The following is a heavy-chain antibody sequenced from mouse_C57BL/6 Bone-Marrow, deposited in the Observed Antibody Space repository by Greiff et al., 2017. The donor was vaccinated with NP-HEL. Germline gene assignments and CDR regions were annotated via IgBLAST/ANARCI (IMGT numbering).Heavy chain of an antibody. J-gene: IGHJ2*01. D-gene: IGHD3-1*01. CDR3: ARPGPLYYFDY. V-gene: IGHV1-61*01. CDR2: IYPSDSET. CDR1: GYTFTSYW. Sequence: QVQLQQPGAELVRPGSSVKPSCKASGYTFTSYWMDWVKQRPGQGLEWIGNIYPSDSETHYNQKFKDKATLTVDKSSSTAYMQLSSLTSEDSAVYYCARPGPLYYFDYWGQGTTLTVSS.